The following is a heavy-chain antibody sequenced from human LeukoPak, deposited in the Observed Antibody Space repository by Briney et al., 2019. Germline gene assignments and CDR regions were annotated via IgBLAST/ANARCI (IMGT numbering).Heavy chain of an antibody. CDR1: GFTFSDYY. CDR2: ISSSGTIT. J-gene: IGHJ4*02. Sequence: GGSLRLSCVASGFTFSDYYMTWVRQTPEKGLEWVSHISSSGTITYFADPVKGRFTLSRDNAKNSLFLQMNSLGVEDTGVYFCARVGSTVAAGILDYWGQGILVTVSS. V-gene: IGHV3-11*01. CDR3: ARVGSTVAAGILDY. D-gene: IGHD1-26*01.